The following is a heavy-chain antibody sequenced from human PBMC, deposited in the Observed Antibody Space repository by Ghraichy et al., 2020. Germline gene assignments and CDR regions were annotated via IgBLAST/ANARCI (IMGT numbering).Heavy chain of an antibody. CDR1: GFTFNTYA. D-gene: IGHD2-15*01. CDR3: ARDFGFCSGGSCPWFDP. Sequence: LSLTCAASGFTFNTYAMNWVRQAPGKGLEWVSYISSPSSTIYYADSVKGRFTISRDNAKNSLYLQMNSLRADDTAVYYCARDFGFCSGGSCPWFDPWGQGTLVTVSS. J-gene: IGHJ5*02. V-gene: IGHV3-48*01. CDR2: ISSPSSTI.